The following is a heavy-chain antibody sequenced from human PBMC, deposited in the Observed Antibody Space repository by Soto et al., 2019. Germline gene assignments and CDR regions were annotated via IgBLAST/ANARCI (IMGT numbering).Heavy chain of an antibody. CDR1: GGTFNNYA. CDR2: ISPMFGKA. Sequence: QVQLVQSGAEVKRPGSSVKVSCKASGGTFNNYAINWVRQAPGQGLEWMGDISPMFGKANYAQKFQGRVKITADDSTATAYLELSSLRSEDTALYYCAREVEVHTPVFGFWGQGPLVTVSS. CDR3: AREVEVHTPVFGF. V-gene: IGHV1-69*01. D-gene: IGHD3-10*01. J-gene: IGHJ4*02.